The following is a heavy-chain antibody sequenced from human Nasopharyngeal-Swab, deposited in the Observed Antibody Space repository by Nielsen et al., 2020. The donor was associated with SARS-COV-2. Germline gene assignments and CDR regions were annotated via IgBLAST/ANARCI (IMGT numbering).Heavy chain of an antibody. CDR2: IIPIFGTA. Sequence: WVRQAPGQGLEWMGGIIPIFGTANYAQKFQGRVTITADKSTSTAYMELSSLRSEGTAVYYCVLITMVRGVIQYSYYYYMDVWGKGTTVTVSS. J-gene: IGHJ6*03. V-gene: IGHV1-69*06. CDR3: VLITMVRGVIQYSYYYYMDV. D-gene: IGHD3-10*01.